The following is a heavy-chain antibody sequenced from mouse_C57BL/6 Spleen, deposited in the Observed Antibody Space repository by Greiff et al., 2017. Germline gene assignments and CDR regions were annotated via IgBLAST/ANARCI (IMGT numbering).Heavy chain of an antibody. CDR3: ARGGTGAMDY. CDR1: GFTFSDYG. Sequence: EVQLVESGGGLVKPGGSLKLSCAASGFTFSDYGMPWVRQAPEKGLEWVAYISSGSSTIYYADTVKGRFTISRDNAKNTLFLQMTGLRSEDTAMYYCARGGTGAMDYWGQGTSGTVSS. CDR2: ISSGSSTI. D-gene: IGHD2-14*01. V-gene: IGHV5-17*01. J-gene: IGHJ4*01.